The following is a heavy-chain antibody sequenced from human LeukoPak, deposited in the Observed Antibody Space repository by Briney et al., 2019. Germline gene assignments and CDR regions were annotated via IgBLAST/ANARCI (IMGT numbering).Heavy chain of an antibody. Sequence: GGSLRLSCAASGFSFSDAWMSWVRQIPGKGLEWVGRIESKTDGGTTDYAAPVKGRFTISRDDSTNTVYLQMNNLKSEDTAVYYCTTYGSGRKFDYWGQGILVTVSS. CDR2: IESKTDGGTT. J-gene: IGHJ4*02. V-gene: IGHV3-15*04. D-gene: IGHD3-10*01. CDR1: GFSFSDAW. CDR3: TTYGSGRKFDY.